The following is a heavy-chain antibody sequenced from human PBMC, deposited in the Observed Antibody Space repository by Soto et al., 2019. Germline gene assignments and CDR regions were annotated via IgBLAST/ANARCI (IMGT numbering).Heavy chain of an antibody. CDR1: GYTFTDYA. Sequence: ASVKVSCKASGYTFTDYAIHWVHQAPGQGLEWMGWINVGNGNTGYSRKFQGRVTNVRDMSASTAYIEVTSLTSEDTAIYYCAREGAHYTPLDHWGQGTLVTVS. V-gene: IGHV1-3*01. J-gene: IGHJ4*02. CDR2: INVGNGNT. CDR3: AREGAHYTPLDH. D-gene: IGHD2-15*01.